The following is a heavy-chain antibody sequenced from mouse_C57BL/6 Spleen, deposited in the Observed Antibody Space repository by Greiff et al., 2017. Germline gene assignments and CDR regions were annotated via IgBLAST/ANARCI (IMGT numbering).Heavy chain of an antibody. V-gene: IGHV1-52*01. CDR2: IDPSDSET. Sequence: QVQLQQPGAELVRPGSSVKLSCKASGYTFTSYWMHWVKQRPIQGLEWIGNIDPSDSETHSNQKFKDKATLTVDKSSSTAYMQLSSLTSEDSAVYYCALYDYDAGDYWGQGTTLTVSS. CDR1: GYTFTSYW. D-gene: IGHD2-4*01. CDR3: ALYDYDAGDY. J-gene: IGHJ2*01.